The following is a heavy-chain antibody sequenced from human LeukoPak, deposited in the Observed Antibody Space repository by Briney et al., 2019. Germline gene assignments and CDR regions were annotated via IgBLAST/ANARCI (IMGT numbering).Heavy chain of an antibody. D-gene: IGHD2-21*01. CDR3: ARDVVVIQLDY. CDR1: GFTFSSYE. CDR2: VSSSGSTI. V-gene: IGHV3-48*03. J-gene: IGHJ4*02. Sequence: GGSLRLSCAASGFTFSSYEMNWVRQAPGKGLEWVSYVSSSGSTIYYADSVKGRFTISRDNAKNSLYLQMNSLRAEDTAVYYCARDVVVIQLDYWGQGTLVTVSS.